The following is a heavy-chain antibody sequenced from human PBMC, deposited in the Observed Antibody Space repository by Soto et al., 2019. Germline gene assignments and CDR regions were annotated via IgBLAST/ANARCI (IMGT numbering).Heavy chain of an antibody. V-gene: IGHV4-61*01. J-gene: IGHJ6*02. CDR1: GGSVSSGSYY. Sequence: LSLTCTVSGGSVSSGSYYWRWIRQPPGKGLEWIGYIYYSGSTNYNPSLKSRVTISVDTSKNQFSLKLSSVTAADTAVYYCARAGSSAYYYYYGMDVWGQGTTVTVSS. CDR2: IYYSGST. CDR3: ARAGSSAYYYYYGMDV. D-gene: IGHD6-6*01.